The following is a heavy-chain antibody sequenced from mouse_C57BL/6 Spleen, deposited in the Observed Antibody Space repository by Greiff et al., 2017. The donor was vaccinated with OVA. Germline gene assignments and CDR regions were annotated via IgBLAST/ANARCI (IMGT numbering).Heavy chain of an antibody. J-gene: IGHJ2*01. V-gene: IGHV5-4*01. CDR2: ISDGGSYT. CDR1: GFTFSSYA. CDR3: ARDQKRSGYFDY. Sequence: DVQLVESGGGLVKPGGSLKLSCAASGFTFSSYAMSWVRQTPEKRLEWVATISDGGSYTYYPDNVKGRFTISRDNAKNNLYLQMSHLKSEDTAMYYCARDQKRSGYFDYWGQGTTLTVSS. D-gene: IGHD3-1*01.